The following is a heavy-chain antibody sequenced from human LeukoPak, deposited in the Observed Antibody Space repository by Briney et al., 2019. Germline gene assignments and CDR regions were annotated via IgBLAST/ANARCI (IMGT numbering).Heavy chain of an antibody. CDR3: ARETHDFWSGYPSSGMDV. Sequence: SETLSLTCTVSGGSISSDGYYWSWIRQHPGKGLEWIGYIYYSGSTNYNPSLKSRVTISVDTSKNQFSLKLSSVTAADTAVYYCARETHDFWSGYPSSGMDVWGQGTTVTVSS. V-gene: IGHV4-61*08. J-gene: IGHJ6*02. D-gene: IGHD3-3*01. CDR2: IYYSGST. CDR1: GGSISSDGYY.